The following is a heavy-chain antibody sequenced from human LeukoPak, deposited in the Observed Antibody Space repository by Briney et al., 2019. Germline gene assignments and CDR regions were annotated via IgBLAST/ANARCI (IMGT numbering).Heavy chain of an antibody. D-gene: IGHD2-2*01. CDR3: AKARLPIVVVPAARSEFDP. Sequence: PGGSLRLSCAASGFTFSSYAMSWVRQAPGKGLEWVSAISGSGGSTYYADSVKGRFTISRDNSKNTLYLQMNSLRAEDTAVYYCAKARLPIVVVPAARSEFDPWGQGTLVTVSS. CDR1: GFTFSSYA. V-gene: IGHV3-23*01. J-gene: IGHJ5*02. CDR2: ISGSGGST.